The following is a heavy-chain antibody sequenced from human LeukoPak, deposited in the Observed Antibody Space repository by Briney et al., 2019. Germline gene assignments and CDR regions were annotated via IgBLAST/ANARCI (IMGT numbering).Heavy chain of an antibody. D-gene: IGHD6-6*01. V-gene: IGHV4-34*01. J-gene: IGHJ5*02. Sequence: PSETLSLTCAVYGGSFSGYYWSWIRQPPGKGLEWIGEINHSGSTNYNPSLKSRVTISVDTSKNQFSLKLSSVTAADTAVHYCARGRLVGGTSIAAYNWFDPWGQGTLVTVSS. CDR1: GGSFSGYY. CDR2: INHSGST. CDR3: ARGRLVGGTSIAAYNWFDP.